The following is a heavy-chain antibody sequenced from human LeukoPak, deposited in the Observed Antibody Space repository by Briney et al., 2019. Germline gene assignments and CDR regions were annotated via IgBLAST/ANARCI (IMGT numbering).Heavy chain of an antibody. V-gene: IGHV4-59*01. Sequence: SETLSLTCTVSGDSISSYYWSWIRQPPGKGLEWFGHIYYSGSTSYNPSLKSRVSISVDTSKNQFSLKLSSVTAADTAVYYCARDYNPTNFWGKGTLVTVSS. CDR2: IYYSGST. CDR1: GDSISSYY. CDR3: ARDYNPTNF. J-gene: IGHJ4*02. D-gene: IGHD1-1*01.